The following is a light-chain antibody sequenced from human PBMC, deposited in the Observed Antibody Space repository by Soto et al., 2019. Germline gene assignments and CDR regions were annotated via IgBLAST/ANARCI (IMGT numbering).Light chain of an antibody. CDR2: ELS. V-gene: IGLV2-8*01. Sequence: QSALTQPPSASGSPGQSVTISCTGTSSDVGAYNYVSWYQQHPGKAPKLMIYELSERPSGVPDRFSGSKSGNTASLTVSGLQAEDEAEYYCSVYTGRLMFGGGTKLTVL. J-gene: IGLJ3*02. CDR1: SSDVGAYNY. CDR3: SVYTGRLM.